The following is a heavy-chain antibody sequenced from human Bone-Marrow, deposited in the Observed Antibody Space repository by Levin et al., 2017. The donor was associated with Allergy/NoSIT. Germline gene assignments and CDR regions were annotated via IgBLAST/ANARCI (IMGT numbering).Heavy chain of an antibody. Sequence: GESLKISCAASGFIFNNYWMSWVRQAPGKGLEWVADINKDGSGKYYGDSVRGRFTISRDNVDHLVYLQMDSLRGDDTAVYYCARWNLAFDPWGQGTLVTVS. CDR1: GFIFNNYW. V-gene: IGHV3-7*01. CDR2: INKDGSGK. J-gene: IGHJ5*02. CDR3: ARWNLAFDP. D-gene: IGHD1-1*01.